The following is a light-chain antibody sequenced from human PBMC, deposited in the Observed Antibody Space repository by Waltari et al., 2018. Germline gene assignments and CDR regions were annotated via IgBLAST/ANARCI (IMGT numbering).Light chain of an antibody. CDR3: VQGTHWVT. CDR1: QSLPYSDGNTF. V-gene: IGKV2-30*01. CDR2: DIT. Sequence: DVVLTQSPLFLAVTPGQSVSISCKSSQSLPYSDGNTFLTWFHQRPGPSPRRLIYDITSRASGVPARFSGSGSGTNFTLNIAGVEADDAGVYFCVQGTHWVTFGGGT. J-gene: IGKJ4*01.